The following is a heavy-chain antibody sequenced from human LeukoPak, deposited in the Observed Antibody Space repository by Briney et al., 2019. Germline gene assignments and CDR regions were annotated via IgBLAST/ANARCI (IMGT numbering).Heavy chain of an antibody. V-gene: IGHV3-48*03. CDR1: GFTFSTYE. Sequence: GGSLRLSCAASGFTFSTYEMNWVRQAPGKGLEWVSYISSSGSTIYYADSVKGRFTISRDNAKNSLYLQMNSLRAEDTAVYYCARGVCSGVTCYYNWGQGTLVTVSS. CDR3: ARGVCSGVTCYYN. D-gene: IGHD2-15*01. CDR2: ISSSGSTI. J-gene: IGHJ4*02.